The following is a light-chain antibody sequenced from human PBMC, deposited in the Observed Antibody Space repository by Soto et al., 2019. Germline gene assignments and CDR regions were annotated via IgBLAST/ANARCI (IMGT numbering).Light chain of an antibody. CDR2: EVS. CDR1: SSDVGGYNF. J-gene: IGLJ2*01. V-gene: IGLV2-8*01. Sequence: QSALTQPPSASGSPGQSVPISCTGTSSDVGGYNFVSWYQQHPGKAPKLMIYEVSERPSGVPDRFSGSKSGNTASLTVSGLQAEDEADYYCSSYAGSNTVVFGGGTKVTVL. CDR3: SSYAGSNTVV.